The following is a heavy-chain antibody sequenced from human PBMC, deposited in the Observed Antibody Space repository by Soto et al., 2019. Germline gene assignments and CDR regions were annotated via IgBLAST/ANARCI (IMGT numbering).Heavy chain of an antibody. D-gene: IGHD3-22*01. Sequence: VAVISYDGSNKYYADSVKGRFTISRDNSKNTLYLQMNSLRAEDTAVYYCARDYYDSSGYLYGMDVWGQGTTVTVSS. J-gene: IGHJ6*02. V-gene: IGHV3-30-3*01. CDR3: ARDYYDSSGYLYGMDV. CDR2: ISYDGSNK.